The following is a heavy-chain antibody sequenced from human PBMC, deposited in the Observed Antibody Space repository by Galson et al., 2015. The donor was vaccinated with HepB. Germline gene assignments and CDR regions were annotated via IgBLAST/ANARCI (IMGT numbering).Heavy chain of an antibody. V-gene: IGHV4-61*01. CDR1: VGSISSGSYY. CDR2: IYYSGST. CDR3: ARCSSSWYAKYYYYYGMDV. Sequence: ETLSLTCTVSVGSISSGSYYWSWIRQPPGKGLEWIGYIYYSGSTNYNPSLKSRVTRSVDTSKNQFSLKLSSVTAADTAVYYCARCSSSWYAKYYYYYGMDVWGQGTTVTVSS. D-gene: IGHD6-13*01. J-gene: IGHJ6*02.